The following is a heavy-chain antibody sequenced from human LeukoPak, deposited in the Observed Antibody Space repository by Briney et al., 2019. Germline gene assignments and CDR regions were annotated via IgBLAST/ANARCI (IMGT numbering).Heavy chain of an antibody. CDR3: AKKCRYSSSSCFDY. Sequence: GGTLRLSCAASGFTFSSYGMSWVRQAPGKGLEWVSAISGSGGSTYYADSVKGRFTISRDNSKNTLYLQMNSLRAEDTAVYYCAKKCRYSSSSCFDYWGQGTLVTVSS. J-gene: IGHJ4*02. V-gene: IGHV3-23*01. CDR1: GFTFSSYG. CDR2: ISGSGGST. D-gene: IGHD6-6*01.